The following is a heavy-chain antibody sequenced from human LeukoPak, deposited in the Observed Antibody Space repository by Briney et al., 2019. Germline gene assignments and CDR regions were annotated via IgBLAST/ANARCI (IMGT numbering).Heavy chain of an antibody. V-gene: IGHV5-10-1*01. CDR2: IDPSDSYT. D-gene: IGHD5-12*01. CDR3: ARLVADIVATSPHSSSSPDPIDY. Sequence: GESLKISCKGSGYSFTSYWISWVRQMPGKGLEWMGRIDPSDSYTNYSPSFQGRVTISADKSISTAYLQWSSLKASDTAMYYCARLVADIVATSPHSSSSPDPIDYWGQGTLVTVSS. J-gene: IGHJ4*02. CDR1: GYSFTSYW.